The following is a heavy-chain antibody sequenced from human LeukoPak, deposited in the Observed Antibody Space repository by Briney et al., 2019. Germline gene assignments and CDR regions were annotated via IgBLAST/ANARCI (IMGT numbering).Heavy chain of an antibody. CDR3: ASRERYYDILTGYLLDY. CDR1: GGSISSSTYY. J-gene: IGHJ4*02. Sequence: SETLSLTCTVSGGSISSSTYYWGWIRQPPGKGLEWIGNIYYSGSTYYNPSLKSRVTISVDTSKNQFSLKLSSVTAADTAVYYCASRERYYDILTGYLLDYWGQGTLVTVSS. V-gene: IGHV4-39*01. D-gene: IGHD3-9*01. CDR2: IYYSGST.